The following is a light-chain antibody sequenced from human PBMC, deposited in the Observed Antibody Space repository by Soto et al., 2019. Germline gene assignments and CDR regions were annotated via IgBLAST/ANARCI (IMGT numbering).Light chain of an antibody. Sequence: QSVLTQPPSVSGAPGQRVTISCTGSSSNIGAGYDVHWYQQLPGTAPKLLIYGNSNRPSGVPDRFSGSKSGTSASLAITGLQSEDEADYYCCSYAVGNTLVFGGGTKVTVL. J-gene: IGLJ3*02. CDR3: CSYAVGNTLV. CDR1: SSNIGAGYD. CDR2: GNS. V-gene: IGLV1-40*01.